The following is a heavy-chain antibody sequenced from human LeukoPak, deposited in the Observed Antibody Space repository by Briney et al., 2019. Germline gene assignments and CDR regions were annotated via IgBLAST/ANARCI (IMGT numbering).Heavy chain of an antibody. V-gene: IGHV1-46*01. CDR1: GYTFTSYY. Sequence: ASVKVSCKASGYTFTSYYMHWVRQAPGQGLEGMGIINPSGGSTSYAQKFQGRVTMTRDTSTSTVYMELSSLRSEDTAVYYCARGPYDYVWGSYRIIDYWGQGTLVTVSS. J-gene: IGHJ4*02. CDR2: INPSGGST. CDR3: ARGPYDYVWGSYRIIDY. D-gene: IGHD3-16*02.